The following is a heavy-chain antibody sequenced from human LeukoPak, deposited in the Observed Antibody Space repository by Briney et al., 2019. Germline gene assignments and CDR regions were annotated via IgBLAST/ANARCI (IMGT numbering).Heavy chain of an antibody. CDR1: GGSIGSSSYY. Sequence: PSETLSLTCTVSGGSIGSSSYYWGWIRQPPGKGLEWIGSIYYSGSTYYNPSLKSRVTISVDTSKNQFSLKLSSVTAADTAVYYCARGETPRAFDIWGQGTMVTVSS. CDR2: IYYSGST. CDR3: ARGETPRAFDI. V-gene: IGHV4-39*01. D-gene: IGHD3-10*01. J-gene: IGHJ3*02.